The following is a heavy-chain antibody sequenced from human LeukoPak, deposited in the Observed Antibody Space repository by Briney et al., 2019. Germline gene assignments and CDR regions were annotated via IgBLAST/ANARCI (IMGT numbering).Heavy chain of an antibody. D-gene: IGHD3-22*01. Sequence: PGGSLRLSCAASGFTFSNAWMSWVRQAPGKGLEWVGRIKSKTDGGTTDYAAPVKGRFTISRDDSKNTMYLQMNSLKTEDTAVYYCTTALYHYYDSSGYYDDAFDIWGQGTMVTVSS. CDR1: GFTFSNAW. CDR3: TTALYHYYDSSGYYDDAFDI. J-gene: IGHJ3*02. CDR2: IKSKTDGGTT. V-gene: IGHV3-15*01.